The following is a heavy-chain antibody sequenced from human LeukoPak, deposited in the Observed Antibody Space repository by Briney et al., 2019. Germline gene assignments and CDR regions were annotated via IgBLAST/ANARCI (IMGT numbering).Heavy chain of an antibody. Sequence: SGGSLRLSCAASRFTFSSYAMHWVRQAPGKGLEWVAVISYDGSNKYYADSVKGRFTISRDNSKNTLYLQMNSLRAEDTAVYYCARDIRYFDWRLIDYWGQGTLVTVSS. V-gene: IGHV3-30-3*01. CDR2: ISYDGSNK. CDR3: ARDIRYFDWRLIDY. D-gene: IGHD3-9*01. CDR1: RFTFSSYA. J-gene: IGHJ4*02.